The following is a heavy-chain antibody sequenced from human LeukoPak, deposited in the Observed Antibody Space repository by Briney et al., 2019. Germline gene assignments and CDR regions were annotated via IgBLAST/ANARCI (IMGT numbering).Heavy chain of an antibody. Sequence: GGSLRLSCAASGFTFNSYWMHWVRQVPGKGLVWVSRITPDGSTTRYADSVQGRFTISRDNAKNTLYLQMNSLRVEDTAVYYCARDLNGPFDYWGQGTLVTVSS. CDR3: ARDLNGPFDY. V-gene: IGHV3-74*01. CDR1: GFTFNSYW. J-gene: IGHJ4*02. CDR2: ITPDGSTT. D-gene: IGHD2-8*01.